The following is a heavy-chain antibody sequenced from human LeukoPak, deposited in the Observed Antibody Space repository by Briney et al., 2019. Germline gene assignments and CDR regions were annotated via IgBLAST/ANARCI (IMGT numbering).Heavy chain of an antibody. CDR1: GGSIRSYY. D-gene: IGHD4-17*01. CDR2: IYYSGST. V-gene: IGHV4-59*01. CDR3: ARLQATVTIHAYFDY. Sequence: PSETLSLTRTVSGGSIRSYYWSWIRQPPGKGLEWIGYIYYSGSTNYNPSLKSRVAISVDTSKNQFSLKLDSVTAADTAVYYCARLQATVTIHAYFDYWGQGTLVTVSS. J-gene: IGHJ4*01.